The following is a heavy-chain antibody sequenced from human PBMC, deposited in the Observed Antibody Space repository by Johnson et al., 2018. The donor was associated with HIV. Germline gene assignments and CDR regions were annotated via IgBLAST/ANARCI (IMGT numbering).Heavy chain of an antibody. V-gene: IGHV3-11*04. D-gene: IGHD6-19*01. J-gene: IGHJ3*02. CDR3: ARDHGWSRGWLFDAFDI. CDR2: ISRSGSTI. Sequence: QVQLVESGGGLVKPGGSLRLSCAASGFIFSDYYMSWIRQAPGKGLEWVSYISRSGSTIYYADSVKGRFTLSRDNAKNSLYLQLNSLRPEATAVYYCARDHGWSRGWLFDAFDIWGQGTMVTVSS. CDR1: GFIFSDYY.